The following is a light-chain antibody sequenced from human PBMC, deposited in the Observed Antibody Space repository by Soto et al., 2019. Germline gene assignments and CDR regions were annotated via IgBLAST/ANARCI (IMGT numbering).Light chain of an antibody. CDR1: QSVSSSY. CDR2: GAS. Sequence: EIVLTQSPGTLSLSPGERATLSCRARQSVSSSYLAWYQQKPGQTPRLLFYGASSRATGIPDRFSGSGSGTDFTLTISRLEPEDFAVYYCQQYGSSPFTFVPGTKVDIK. V-gene: IGKV3-20*01. CDR3: QQYGSSPFT. J-gene: IGKJ3*01.